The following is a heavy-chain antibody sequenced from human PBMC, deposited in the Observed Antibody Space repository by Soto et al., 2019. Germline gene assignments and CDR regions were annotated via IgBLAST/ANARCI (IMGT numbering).Heavy chain of an antibody. CDR1: GFSFSTYA. CDR2: ILNDGSNK. J-gene: IGHJ4*02. V-gene: IGHV3-30-3*01. Sequence: QVQLVESGGGVVQPGRYLRLSCAASGFSFSTYAMHWVRQAPGKGLEWVAIILNDGSNKYYADSVKGRLTISRDNSKNTLYLQMNSLREEDTAMYYCAREGIVGATRGYYFDYWGQGTLVTVSS. D-gene: IGHD1-26*01. CDR3: AREGIVGATRGYYFDY.